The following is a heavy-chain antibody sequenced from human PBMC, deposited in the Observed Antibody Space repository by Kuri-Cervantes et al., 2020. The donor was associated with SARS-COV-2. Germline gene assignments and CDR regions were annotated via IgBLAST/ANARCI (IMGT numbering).Heavy chain of an antibody. CDR1: GFTVSSNY. CDR3: VKGSAASRPYYFDS. D-gene: IGHD3-10*01. Sequence: GESLKISCEASGFTVSSNYMSWVRQAPGKGLEWVSANTGDGGSTYHADSVKGRFTISRDNSKTTLFLQMNSLRAEDTAVYHCVKGSAASRPYYFDSWGQGTLVTVSS. J-gene: IGHJ4*02. V-gene: IGHV3-23*01. CDR2: NTGDGGST.